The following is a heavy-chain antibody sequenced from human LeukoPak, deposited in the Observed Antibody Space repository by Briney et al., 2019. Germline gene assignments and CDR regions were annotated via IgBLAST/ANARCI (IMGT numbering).Heavy chain of an antibody. CDR2: INPSGGST. D-gene: IGHD6-19*01. J-gene: IGHJ6*02. CDR1: GYTFTSYY. Sequence: GASVKVSCKASGYTFTSYYMHWVRQAPGQGLEWMGIINPSGGSTSYAQKFQGRVTMTRDTSTSTVYMELSSLRFEDTAVYYCARAVAVAGNLYYYGMDVWGQGTTVTVSS. V-gene: IGHV1-46*01. CDR3: ARAVAVAGNLYYYGMDV.